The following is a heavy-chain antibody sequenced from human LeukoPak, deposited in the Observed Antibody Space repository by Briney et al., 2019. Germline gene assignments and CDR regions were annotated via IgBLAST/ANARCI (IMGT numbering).Heavy chain of an antibody. CDR3: AKGLRGNYDH. CDR2: ITDNGFNT. Sequence: GGSLRLSCAAPGFTFNNYAMAWVRQAPEKGLEWVSSITDNGFNTYYADSVKGRFTISRDNSKNTLYLQMNSLRAEDTALYYCAKGLRGNYDHWGQGTLVTVSS. V-gene: IGHV3-23*01. J-gene: IGHJ5*02. CDR1: GFTFNNYA. D-gene: IGHD1-26*01.